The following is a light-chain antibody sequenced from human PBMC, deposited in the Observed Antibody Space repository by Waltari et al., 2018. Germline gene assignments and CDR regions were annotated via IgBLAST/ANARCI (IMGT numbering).Light chain of an antibody. CDR1: QDIRNW. CDR2: ATS. J-gene: IGKJ3*01. Sequence: DIQMTQSPSSVSASVGDRVTIPCRASQDIRNWVAWYQQKPGKAPNLLIYATSSLQTGVPSRFSGSGSGTGFTLTISSLHPEDFATYYCQQANSFPITFGPGTKVDIK. V-gene: IGKV1-12*01. CDR3: QQANSFPIT.